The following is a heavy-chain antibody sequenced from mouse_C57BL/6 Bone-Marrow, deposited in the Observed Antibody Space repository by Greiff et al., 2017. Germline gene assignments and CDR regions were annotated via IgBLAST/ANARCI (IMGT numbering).Heavy chain of an antibody. J-gene: IGHJ4*01. CDR2: IWWDDDK. D-gene: IGHD2-3*01. V-gene: IGHV8-8*01. CDR1: GFSLSTFGMG. Sequence: QVTLKVSGPGILQPSQTLSLTCSFSGFSLSTFGMGVGWIRQPSGKGLEWLAHIWWDDDKYYNPALKSRLTISKDTSKHQVFLKIANVDTADTATYYCARLYDGYPYYYAMDYWGQGTSVTVSS. CDR3: ARLYDGYPYYYAMDY.